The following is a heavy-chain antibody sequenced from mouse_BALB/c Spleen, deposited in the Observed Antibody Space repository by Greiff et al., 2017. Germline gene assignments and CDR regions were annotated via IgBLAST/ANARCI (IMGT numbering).Heavy chain of an antibody. V-gene: IGHV1-80*01. Sequence: QVQLQQSGAELVRPGSSVKISCKASGYAFSSYWMNWVKQRPGQGLEWIGQIYPGDGDTNYNGKFKGKATLTADKSSSTAYMQLSSLTSEDSAVYFCARSLVHAMDYWGQGTSVTVSS. J-gene: IGHJ4*01. CDR2: IYPGDGDT. CDR3: ARSLVHAMDY. CDR1: GYAFSSYW. D-gene: IGHD6-2*01.